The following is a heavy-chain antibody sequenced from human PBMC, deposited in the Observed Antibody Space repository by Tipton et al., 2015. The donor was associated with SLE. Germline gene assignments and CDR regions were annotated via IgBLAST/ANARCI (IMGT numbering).Heavy chain of an antibody. CDR2: IYTSGST. V-gene: IGHV4-30-4*02. CDR1: GGSISSGDYY. D-gene: IGHD5-24*01. Sequence: TLSLTCTVSGGSISSGDYYWSWIRQPPGKGLEWIGYIYTSGSTNYNPSLKSRVTISVDTSKNQFSLKLSSVTAADTAVYYCARGQRRGRWLQLGYFDYWGQGTLVTVSS. CDR3: ARGQRRGRWLQLGYFDY. J-gene: IGHJ4*02.